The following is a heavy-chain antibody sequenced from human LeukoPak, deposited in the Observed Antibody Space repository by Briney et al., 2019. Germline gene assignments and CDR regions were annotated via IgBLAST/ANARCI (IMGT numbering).Heavy chain of an antibody. V-gene: IGHV4-30-4*01. D-gene: IGHD5-12*01. CDR3: ASIVATITSGRIFDY. CDR2: IYYSGST. J-gene: IGHJ4*02. CDR1: GGSISSGDYY. Sequence: SETLSLTCTVSGGSISSGDYYWSWIRQPPGKGLEWIGYIYYSGSTYYNPSLKSRVTISVDTSKNQFSLKLSSVTAADTAVYYCASIVATITSGRIFDYWGQGTLVTVSS.